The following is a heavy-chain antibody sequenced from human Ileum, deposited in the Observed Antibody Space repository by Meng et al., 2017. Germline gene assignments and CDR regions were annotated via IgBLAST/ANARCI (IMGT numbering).Heavy chain of an antibody. CDR3: ATRPPSSDWYGVFDY. CDR2: INQDGTEK. CDR1: GFTFSSHW. D-gene: IGHD6-19*01. V-gene: IGHV3-7*01. Sequence: GESLKISCAGSGFTFSSHWMSWVRQAPGKGPEWVANINQDGTEKNYVYSVKGRFTISRDNAKNSLYLQMNSLRVEDTAVYYCATRPPSSDWYGVFDYWGQGTLVTVSS. J-gene: IGHJ4*02.